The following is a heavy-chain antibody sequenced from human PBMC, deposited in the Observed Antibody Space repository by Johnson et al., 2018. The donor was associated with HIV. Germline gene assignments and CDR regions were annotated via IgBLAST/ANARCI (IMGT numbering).Heavy chain of an antibody. Sequence: QVLLVESGGGVVQPGRSLRLSCAASGFTFSSYAMHWVRQAPGKGLEWVAVISYDGSNKYYADSVKGRFTISRDNSKNTLYLQMNSLRAEDTAVYYCAKDRVGATDSNAFDIWGQGTMVTVSS. V-gene: IGHV3-30-3*02. J-gene: IGHJ3*02. CDR1: GFTFSSYA. CDR2: ISYDGSNK. D-gene: IGHD1-26*01. CDR3: AKDRVGATDSNAFDI.